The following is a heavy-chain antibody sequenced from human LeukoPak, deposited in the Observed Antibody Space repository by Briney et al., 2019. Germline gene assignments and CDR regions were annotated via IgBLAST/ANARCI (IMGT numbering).Heavy chain of an antibody. J-gene: IGHJ4*02. D-gene: IGHD2-8*01. CDR3: ASLERYCTNGVCYGGY. CDR2: IYHSGST. V-gene: IGHV4-38-2*02. Sequence: SETLSLTCTVSGYSISSGYYWGWIRQPPGKGLEWIGSIYHSGSTYYNPSLKSRATISVDTSKNQFSLKLSSVTAADTAVYYCASLERYCTNGVCYGGYWGQGTLVTVSS. CDR1: GYSISSGYY.